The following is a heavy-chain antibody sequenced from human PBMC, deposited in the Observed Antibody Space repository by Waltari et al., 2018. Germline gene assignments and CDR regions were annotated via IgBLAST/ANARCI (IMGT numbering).Heavy chain of an antibody. J-gene: IGHJ4*02. CDR2: VTTDGSTT. D-gene: IGHD6-13*01. Sequence: EVQLVESGGGLVQPGGSLRLSCAASGFTFSSYWMSCVRQAPGKGRVLVSRVTTDGSTTTYADSVRGRFTISRDNAKNTLYLQMNSLRVEDTAVYYCARVGSWYLDSRDHFDNWGQGTLVTVSS. CDR3: ARVGSWYLDSRDHFDN. CDR1: GFTFSSYW. V-gene: IGHV3-74*01.